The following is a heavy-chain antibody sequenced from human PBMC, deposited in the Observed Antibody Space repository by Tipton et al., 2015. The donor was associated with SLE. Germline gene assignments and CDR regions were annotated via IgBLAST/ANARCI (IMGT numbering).Heavy chain of an antibody. CDR2: ISSSGSTI. Sequence: GSLRLSCAASGFTFSSYEMNWVRQAPGKGLEWVSYISSSGSTIYYADSVKGRFTISRDNAKNSLYLQMNSLRAEDTAVYYCVRDGGYSYGYQDWGQGTLVTVSS. CDR3: VRDGGYSYGYQD. CDR1: GFTFSSYE. D-gene: IGHD5-18*01. J-gene: IGHJ4*02. V-gene: IGHV3-48*03.